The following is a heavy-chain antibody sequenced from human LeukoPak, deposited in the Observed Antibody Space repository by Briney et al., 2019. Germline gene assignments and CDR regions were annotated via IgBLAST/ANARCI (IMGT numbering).Heavy chain of an antibody. D-gene: IGHD3-3*01. CDR2: INSDGSST. CDR3: ARGRRSGYQLDY. CDR1: GFTFSSYW. V-gene: IGHV3-74*01. Sequence: GGSLRLSCAASGFTFSSYWMHWVRQAPGKGLVWVSRINSDGSSTSYADSVKGQFTISRDNAKNTLYLQMNSLRAEDTAVYYCARGRRSGYQLDYWGQGTLVTVSS. J-gene: IGHJ4*02.